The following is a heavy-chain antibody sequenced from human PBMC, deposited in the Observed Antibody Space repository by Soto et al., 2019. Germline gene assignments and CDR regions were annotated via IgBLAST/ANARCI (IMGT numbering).Heavy chain of an antibody. CDR2: LYPGPGT. Sequence: EEQLVESGGGLVQPGGSLRLSCAVSGSTVNANFLNGVRQAPGKEPEWVAVLYPGPGTTYAESVKGRFTISREDSTNTLFLHLSNMRAEDTAVYYCARQCGGACSNAFTVWGQGTMVTVSS. D-gene: IGHD2-21*01. J-gene: IGHJ3*01. CDR3: ARQCGGACSNAFTV. V-gene: IGHV3-66*04. CDR1: GSTVNANF.